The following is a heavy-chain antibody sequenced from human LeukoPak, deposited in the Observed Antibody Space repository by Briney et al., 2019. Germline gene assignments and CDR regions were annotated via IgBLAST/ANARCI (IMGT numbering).Heavy chain of an antibody. CDR1: GGSFSGYY. CDR2: INHSGST. CDR3: ARDQVVPAAWGFYYYYYMDV. Sequence: SETLSLTCAVYGGSFSGYYWSWIRQPPGKGLEWIGEINHSGSTNYNPSLKSRVTISVDTSKNQFSLKLSSVTAADTAVYYCARDQVVPAAWGFYYYYYMDVWGKGTTVTISS. J-gene: IGHJ6*03. V-gene: IGHV4-34*01. D-gene: IGHD2-2*01.